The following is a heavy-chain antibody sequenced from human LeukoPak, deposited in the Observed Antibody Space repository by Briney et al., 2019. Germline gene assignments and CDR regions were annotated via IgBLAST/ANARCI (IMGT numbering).Heavy chain of an antibody. J-gene: IGHJ4*02. V-gene: IGHV1-18*01. D-gene: IGHD2-2*01. CDR2: ISAYNGNT. CDR3: ARVGTIVVVPAAKSLDY. CDR1: GYTFTSYG. Sequence: GASVKVSCKASGYTFTSYGISWVRQAPGQGLEWMGWISAYNGNTNYAQKLQGRVTMTTDISTSTAYMELRSLRSDDTAVYYCARVGTIVVVPAAKSLDYWGQGTLVTVSS.